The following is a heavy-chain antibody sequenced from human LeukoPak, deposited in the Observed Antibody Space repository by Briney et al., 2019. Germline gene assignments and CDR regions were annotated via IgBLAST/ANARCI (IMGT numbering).Heavy chain of an antibody. CDR3: ARDVWGIGAADGVKNYHYCYMDV. V-gene: IGHV4-59*01. CDR1: GASISSYY. J-gene: IGHJ6*03. CDR2: SYYSET. Sequence: PSETLSLTCSVSGASISSYYWSWIRQSPGKGLEWIGNSYYSETNYNPSLKSRVIISADTSKNQFSLRLTSVTAADTAVYYCARDVWGIGAADGVKNYHYCYMDVWSKGTTVTFSS. D-gene: IGHD6-13*01.